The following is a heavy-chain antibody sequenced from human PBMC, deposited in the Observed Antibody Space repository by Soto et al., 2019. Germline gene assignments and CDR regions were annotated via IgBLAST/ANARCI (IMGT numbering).Heavy chain of an antibody. CDR3: AREIMITFGGVIAPAYGMDV. J-gene: IGHJ6*02. V-gene: IGHV3-48*02. Sequence: EVQLVESGGGLVQPGGSLRLSCAASGFTFSSYSMNWVRQAPRKGLEWVSYISSSSSTIYYADSVKGRFTISRDNAKNSLYLQMNSLRDEDTAVYYCAREIMITFGGVIAPAYGMDVWGQGTTVTVSS. CDR2: ISSSSSTI. CDR1: GFTFSSYS. D-gene: IGHD3-16*02.